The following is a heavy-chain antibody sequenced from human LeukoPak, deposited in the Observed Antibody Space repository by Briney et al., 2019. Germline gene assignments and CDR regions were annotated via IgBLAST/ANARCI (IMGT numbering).Heavy chain of an antibody. CDR2: IDPSDSYT. CDR1: GYSFTSYW. D-gene: IGHD6-6*01. V-gene: IGHV5-10-1*01. CDR3: ARHYRTGLYTSSPFDY. Sequence: GESLKISCKGSGYSFTSYWISWVRQMPGKGLEWMGRIDPSDSYTNYSPSFHGHVTISADKSISTAYLQWSSLKASDTAMYYCARHYRTGLYTSSPFDYWGQGTLVTVSS. J-gene: IGHJ4*02.